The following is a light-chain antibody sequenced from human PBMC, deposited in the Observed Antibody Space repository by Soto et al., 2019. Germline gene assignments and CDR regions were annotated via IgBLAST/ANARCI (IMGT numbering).Light chain of an antibody. J-gene: IGKJ4*01. CDR3: LQNDGYPLT. CDR1: QGISTY. Sequence: DIQMTQSPSVISASVGDRVTITCRASQGISTYLAWFQQKPGKVPQRLIYGASSLQSGVPSRFSGSGSGTEFTLTISSLQPEDFAMYYCLQNDGYPLTLGGGTKVDIK. V-gene: IGKV1-17*03. CDR2: GAS.